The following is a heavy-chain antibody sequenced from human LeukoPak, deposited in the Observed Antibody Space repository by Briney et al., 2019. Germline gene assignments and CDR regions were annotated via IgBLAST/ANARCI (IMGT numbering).Heavy chain of an antibody. V-gene: IGHV4-38-2*02. J-gene: IGHJ6*03. CDR2: IYHSGST. Sequence: SETLSLTCTVSGYSISSGYYWGWIRQPPGKGLEWIGSIYHSGSTYYNPSLKSRVTISVDTSKNQFSLKLSSVTAADTAVYYCARAYSSSLYYYYMDVWGKGTTVTVSS. D-gene: IGHD6-13*01. CDR1: GYSISSGYY. CDR3: ARAYSSSLYYYYMDV.